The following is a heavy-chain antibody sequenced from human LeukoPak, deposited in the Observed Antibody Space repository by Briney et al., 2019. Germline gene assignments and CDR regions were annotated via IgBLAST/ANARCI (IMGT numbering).Heavy chain of an antibody. V-gene: IGHV4-31*03. D-gene: IGHD3-10*01. Sequence: PSETLSLTCTVSGVSVNSGAYYWSWIRQCPGKCLEWIGQIFFTGRTDYNPSLKSRLSISIDTSKNQFSMELSSVTVADTATYYCARDRASGMDFWGQGTLVTVSS. CDR3: ARDRASGMDF. J-gene: IGHJ4*02. CDR1: GVSVNSGAYY. CDR2: IFFTGRT.